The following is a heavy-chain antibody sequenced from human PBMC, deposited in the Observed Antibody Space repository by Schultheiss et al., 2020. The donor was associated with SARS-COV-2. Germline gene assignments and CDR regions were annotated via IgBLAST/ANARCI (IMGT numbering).Heavy chain of an antibody. CDR1: GFTFGDYA. J-gene: IGHJ4*02. CDR2: IRSKAYGGTT. V-gene: IGHV3-49*03. CDR3: ARALGYCSGGSCY. D-gene: IGHD2-15*01. Sequence: GVLRLSCTASGFTFGDYAMSWFRQAPGKGLEWVGFIRSKAYGGTTEYAASVKGRFTISRDDSKSIAYLQMNSLKTEDTAVYYCARALGYCSGGSCYWGQGTLVTVSS.